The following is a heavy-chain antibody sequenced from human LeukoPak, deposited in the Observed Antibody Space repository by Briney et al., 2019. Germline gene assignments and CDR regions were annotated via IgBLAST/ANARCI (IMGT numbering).Heavy chain of an antibody. V-gene: IGHV7-4-1*02. CDR2: INTNTGNP. D-gene: IGHD6-19*01. CDR1: GYTFTSYA. CDR3: ARGSIAVAARDDAFDI. J-gene: IGHJ3*02. Sequence: GASVKVSCKASGYTFTSYAMNWVRQAPGQGLEWMRWINTNTGNPTYAQGFTGRFVFSLDTSVSTAYLQISSLKAEDTAVYYCARGSIAVAARDDAFDIWGQGTMVTVSS.